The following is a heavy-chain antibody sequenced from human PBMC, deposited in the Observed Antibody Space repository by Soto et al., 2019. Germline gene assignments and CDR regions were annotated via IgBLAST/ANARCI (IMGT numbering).Heavy chain of an antibody. CDR3: AKPAYCSGGSCYPIITPFDY. D-gene: IGHD2-15*01. V-gene: IGHV3-23*01. CDR2: ISGSGGST. Sequence: GGSLRLSCAASGFTFSSYAMSWVRQAPGKGLEWVSAISGSGGSTYYADSVKGRFTISRDNSKNTLYLQMNSLRAEDTAVYYCAKPAYCSGGSCYPIITPFDYWGQGPLATVPS. CDR1: GFTFSSYA. J-gene: IGHJ4*02.